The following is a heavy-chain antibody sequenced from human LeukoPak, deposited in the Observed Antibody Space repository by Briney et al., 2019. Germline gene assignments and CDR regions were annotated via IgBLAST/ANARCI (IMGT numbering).Heavy chain of an antibody. CDR2: ISWNSGSI. CDR1: GFTFDDYA. J-gene: IGHJ5*02. Sequence: PGGSLRLSCAASGFTFDDYAMHWVRQAPGKGLEWVSGISWNSGSIGYADSVKGRFTISRDNAKNPLYLQMNSLRAEDTALYYCAKGLFSSSWYPAWFDPWGQGTLVTVSS. V-gene: IGHV3-9*01. D-gene: IGHD6-13*01. CDR3: AKGLFSSSWYPAWFDP.